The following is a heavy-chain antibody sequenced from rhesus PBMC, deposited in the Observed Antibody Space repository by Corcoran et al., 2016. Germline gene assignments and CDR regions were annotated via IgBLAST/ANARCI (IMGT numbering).Heavy chain of an antibody. J-gene: IGHJ6*01. CDR2: ISGSSGST. V-gene: IGHV4-165*01. CDR1: GGSFSGSS. Sequence: QVQLQESGPGLVKPSETLSLTCAVSGGSFSGSSWCWIRQPPGKGLEWIGYISGSSGSTDYNPSLKSRVTISTDTSKNQFSLKLSSVTAADTAVYYCARVGHGNYLNYGLDSWGQGVVVTVSS. CDR3: ARVGHGNYLNYGLDS. D-gene: IGHD4-35*01.